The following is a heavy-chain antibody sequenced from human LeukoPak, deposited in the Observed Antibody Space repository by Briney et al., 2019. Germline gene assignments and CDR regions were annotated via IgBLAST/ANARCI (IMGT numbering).Heavy chain of an antibody. CDR1: GYTFTGYY. CDR3: ARASYYYGSGSYYWFDP. J-gene: IGHJ5*02. CDR2: MNPNSGNT. D-gene: IGHD3-10*01. Sequence: ASVKVSCKASGYTFTGYYMHWVRRAPGEGLEWMGWMNPNSGNTGYAQKFQGRVTMTRNTSISTAYMELSSLRSEDTAVYYCARASYYYGSGSYYWFDPWGQGTLVTVSS. V-gene: IGHV1-8*02.